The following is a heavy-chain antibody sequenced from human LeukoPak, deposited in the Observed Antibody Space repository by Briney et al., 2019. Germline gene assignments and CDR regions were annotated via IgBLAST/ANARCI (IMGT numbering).Heavy chain of an antibody. CDR3: AESNGFLMYYFDY. J-gene: IGHJ4*02. CDR2: ITGDGAST. D-gene: IGHD3-22*01. V-gene: IGHV3-23*01. CDR1: TVTFSSYA. Sequence: GGSLRLSCAVSTVTFSSYAMSWVRQAPGKGLEWVSGITGDGASTHVADSVKGRFTISRDNSKNTVYLQMNSLRAEDTAVYFCAESNGFLMYYFDYWGQGILVSVSS.